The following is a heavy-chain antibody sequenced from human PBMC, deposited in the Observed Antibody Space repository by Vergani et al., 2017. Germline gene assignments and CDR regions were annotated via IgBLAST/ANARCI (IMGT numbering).Heavy chain of an antibody. CDR2: IKSDGRIT. V-gene: IGHV3-74*01. Sequence: EVQLVGSGGGLIHPGGSLRLSCEGSGFSFSGYWMHWVRQSPEKGLVWVSRIKSDGRITNYADSVKGRLTISRDNAKNTLYLEMNSLRGDDTAIYYCVRARCSGPCFMSNWFDSWGQGTRVTVSS. D-gene: IGHD5-12*01. CDR3: VRARCSGPCFMSNWFDS. J-gene: IGHJ5*01. CDR1: GFSFSGYW.